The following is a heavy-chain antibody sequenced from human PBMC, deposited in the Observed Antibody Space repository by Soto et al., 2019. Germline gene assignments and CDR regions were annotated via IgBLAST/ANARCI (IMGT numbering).Heavy chain of an antibody. CDR2: ISAYNGNT. CDR1: GYTFTSYG. D-gene: IGHD3-9*01. CDR3: ARDLSGYDILTGYHLDY. V-gene: IGHV1-18*01. Sequence: ASVKVSCKASGYTFTSYGISWVRQAPGQGLEWMGWISAYNGNTNYAQKLQGRVTMTTDTSTSTAYMELRSLRSDDTAVYYCARDLSGYDILTGYHLDYWGQVNLVTVSS. J-gene: IGHJ4*02.